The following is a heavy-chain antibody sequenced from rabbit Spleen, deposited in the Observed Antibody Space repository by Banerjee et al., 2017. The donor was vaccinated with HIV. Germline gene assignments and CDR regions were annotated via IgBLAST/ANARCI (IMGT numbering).Heavy chain of an antibody. J-gene: IGHJ4*01. Sequence: QSLEESGGDLVKPGASLTLTCIASGVSFSGGSYMCWVRQAPGKGLEWIVCIDTGSSGFTYFASWAKGRFTISKTSSTTVTLQMTSLTVADTATYFCARDAGRGDYIDGVFNLWGPGTLVTVS. D-gene: IGHD8-1*01. CDR1: GVSFSGGSY. CDR2: IDTGSSGFT. CDR3: ARDAGRGDYIDGVFNL. V-gene: IGHV1S40*01.